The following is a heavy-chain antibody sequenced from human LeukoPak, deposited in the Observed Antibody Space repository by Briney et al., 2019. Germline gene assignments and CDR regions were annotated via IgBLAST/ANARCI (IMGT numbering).Heavy chain of an antibody. CDR1: GGSISSHY. V-gene: IGHV4-59*11. Sequence: SETLSLTCTVSGGSISSHYWSWIRQPPGKGLEWIGHIYYTGNTNYGPSLMSRVTISVGTSKNYFSLKLNSVTAADTAVYYCARSYNSGSYYPFYFDFWGQGALVTVSS. CDR3: ARSYNSGSYYPFYFDF. CDR2: IYYTGNT. J-gene: IGHJ4*02. D-gene: IGHD3-10*01.